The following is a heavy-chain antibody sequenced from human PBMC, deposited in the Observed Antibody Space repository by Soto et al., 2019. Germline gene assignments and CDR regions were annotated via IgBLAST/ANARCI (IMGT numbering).Heavy chain of an antibody. V-gene: IGHV1-69*04. CDR1: GGTFSSYT. D-gene: IGHD5-12*01. CDR3: AREKVATRPYYFDY. J-gene: IGHJ4*02. Sequence: SVKVSCKASGGTFSSYTISWVRQAPGQGLEWMGRIIPILGIANYAQKFQGRVTITADKSTSTAYMELSSLRSEDTAAYYCAREKVATRPYYFDYWGQGTLVTVSS. CDR2: IIPILGIA.